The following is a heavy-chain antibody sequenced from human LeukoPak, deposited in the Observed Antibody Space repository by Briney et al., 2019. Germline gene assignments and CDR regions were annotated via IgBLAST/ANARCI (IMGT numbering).Heavy chain of an antibody. CDR3: ARARAWYYYGSGSHTDGMDV. CDR1: GYTFTGYY. CDR2: INPNSGGT. V-gene: IGHV1-2*02. J-gene: IGHJ6*02. D-gene: IGHD3-10*01. Sequence: ASVKVSCKASGYTFTGYYMHWVRQAPGQGLEWMGWINPNSGGTNYAQKFQGRVTMTRDTSISTAYMELSRLRSDDTAVYYCARARAWYYYGSGSHTDGMDVWGQGTTVTVSS.